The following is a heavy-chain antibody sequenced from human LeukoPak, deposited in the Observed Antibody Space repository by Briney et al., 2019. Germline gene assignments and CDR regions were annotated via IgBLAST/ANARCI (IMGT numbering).Heavy chain of an antibody. CDR3: ARAIRYFDWPDAFDI. CDR2: INPNSGGT. V-gene: IGHV1-2*02. J-gene: IGHJ3*02. D-gene: IGHD3-9*01. Sequence: ASVKVSCKASGYTFTGYYMHWVRQAPGQGLEWMGWINPNSGGTNYAQKFQGRVTMTRDTSISTAYMELSRLRSDDTAVYYCARAIRYFDWPDAFDIWAKGQWSPSLQ. CDR1: GYTFTGYY.